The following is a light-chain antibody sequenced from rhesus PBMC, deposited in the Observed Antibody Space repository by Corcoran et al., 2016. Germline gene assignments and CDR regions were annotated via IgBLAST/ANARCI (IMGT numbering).Light chain of an antibody. CDR2: EAS. Sequence: DIQMTQSPSSLSASVGDRVTITCRASQGITNDIAWYQKKPGETPKLLIYEASSLQSGIPSRVSGSGSGTDFTLTISSLQSEDFATYYCQHYYSPPYSFGQGTKVEIK. J-gene: IGKJ2*01. CDR3: QHYYSPPYS. V-gene: IGKV1-21*01. CDR1: QGITND.